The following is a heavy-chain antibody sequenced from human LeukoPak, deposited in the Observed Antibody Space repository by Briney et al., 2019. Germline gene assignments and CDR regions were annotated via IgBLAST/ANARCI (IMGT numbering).Heavy chain of an antibody. CDR3: TRDIVWLQLEY. D-gene: IGHD5-24*01. CDR2: ISWKSDII. V-gene: IGHV3-9*01. Sequence: PGGSLRLSCAASGFTFDDYAMHWVRQVPGKGLEWVSGISWKSDIIGYADSVKGRFTISRDNAKNSLYLQMNSLRAEDTAVYYCTRDIVWLQLEYWGQGALVTVSS. J-gene: IGHJ4*02. CDR1: GFTFDDYA.